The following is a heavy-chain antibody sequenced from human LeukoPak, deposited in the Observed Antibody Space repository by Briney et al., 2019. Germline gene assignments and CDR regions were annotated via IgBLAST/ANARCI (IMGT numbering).Heavy chain of an antibody. V-gene: IGHV3-23*01. CDR3: ARGGSQPITMHVFDF. CDR2: ISANGGTT. D-gene: IGHD3-10*01. Sequence: PSETLSLTCAVYGGSFSGYYWSWVRQAPGKGLEWVSIISANGGTTYYANSVKGRFSISRDNSKNTMSLQMNSLRVEDTAVYYCARGGSQPITMHVFDFWGQGTLVSVSS. J-gene: IGHJ4*02. CDR1: GGSFSGYY.